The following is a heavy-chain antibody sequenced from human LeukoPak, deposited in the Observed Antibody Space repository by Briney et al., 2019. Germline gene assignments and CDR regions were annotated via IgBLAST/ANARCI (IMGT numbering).Heavy chain of an antibody. Sequence: SQTLSLTCAISGDSVSSSSAAWHWIRQSPSRGLEWLGRTYYRSKWYNDYAVSVKSRITINPDTSKNQFSRQLNSVTPEDTAVYYCAREGSLDAFDIWGQGTMVTVSS. D-gene: IGHD6-13*01. V-gene: IGHV6-1*01. CDR3: AREGSLDAFDI. CDR1: GDSVSSSSAA. CDR2: TYYRSKWYN. J-gene: IGHJ3*02.